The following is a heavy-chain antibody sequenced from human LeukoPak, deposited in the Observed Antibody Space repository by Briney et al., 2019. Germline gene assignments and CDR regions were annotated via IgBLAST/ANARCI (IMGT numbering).Heavy chain of an antibody. V-gene: IGHV3-66*01. D-gene: IGHD3-3*01. CDR3: ASLWSLNGDFDY. J-gene: IGHJ4*02. CDR1: GFTVSSNY. Sequence: GGSLRLSCAASGFTVSSNYMSWVRQAPGKGLEWVSVIYSGGSTYYADSVKGRFTISRDNSKNTLYLQMNSLRAEDTAVYYCASLWSLNGDFDYWGQGTLVTASS. CDR2: IYSGGST.